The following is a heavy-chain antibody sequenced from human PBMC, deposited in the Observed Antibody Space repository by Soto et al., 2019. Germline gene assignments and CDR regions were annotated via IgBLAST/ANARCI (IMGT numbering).Heavy chain of an antibody. CDR1: GGSFGGYY. CDR3: ARSVRHNYYYGMDV. D-gene: IGHD3-10*01. J-gene: IGHJ6*02. CDR2: INHSGST. V-gene: IGHV4-34*01. Sequence: SETLSLTCAVYGGSFGGYYWSWIRQPPGKGLEWIGEINHSGSTNYNPSLKSRVTIPVDTSKNQFSLKLSSVTAADTAVYYCARSVRHNYYYGMDVWGQGTTVTVSS.